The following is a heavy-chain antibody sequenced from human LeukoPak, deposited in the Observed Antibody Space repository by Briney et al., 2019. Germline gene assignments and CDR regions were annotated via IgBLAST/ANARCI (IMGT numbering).Heavy chain of an antibody. Sequence: SETLSLTCTVSGGSISSSSYYWGWIRRPPGRGLDWIGTNYYAGGTYYNPSLKSRVTISVDTSKNQFSLRLSSVTAADTAVYYCARGFGESEYYYYGMDVWGQGTTVTVSS. V-gene: IGHV4-39*01. CDR1: GGSISSSSYY. CDR2: NYYAGGT. D-gene: IGHD3-10*01. J-gene: IGHJ6*02. CDR3: ARGFGESEYYYYGMDV.